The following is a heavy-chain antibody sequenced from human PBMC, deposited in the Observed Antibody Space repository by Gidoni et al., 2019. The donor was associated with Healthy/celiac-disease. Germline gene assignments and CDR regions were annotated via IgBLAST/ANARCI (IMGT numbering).Heavy chain of an antibody. CDR2: IYYSGST. V-gene: IGHV4-30-4*01. D-gene: IGHD4-17*01. J-gene: IGHJ3*02. CDR1: GGSISSGDYY. Sequence: QVQLQESGPGLVKPSQTLSLTCTVSGGSISSGDYYWSWIRQPPGKGLEWIGYIYYSGSTYYNPSLKSRVTISVDTSKNQFSLKLSSVTAADTAVYYCARDERGLRWSPRRAFDIWGQGTMVTVSS. CDR3: ARDERGLRWSPRRAFDI.